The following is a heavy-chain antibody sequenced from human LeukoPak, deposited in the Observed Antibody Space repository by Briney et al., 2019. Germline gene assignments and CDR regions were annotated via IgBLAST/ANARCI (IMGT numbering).Heavy chain of an antibody. V-gene: IGHV1-18*01. CDR3: ARASSSWSSNWSDP. CDR2: ISAYNGNT. Sequence: ASVKVSCKASGYTFTSYGISWVRQAPGQGLEWMGWISAYNGNTNYAQKLQGRVTMTTDTSTSTAYMELRSLRSDDTAVYYCARASSSWSSNWSDPWGQGTLVTVSS. D-gene: IGHD6-13*01. J-gene: IGHJ5*02. CDR1: GYTFTSYG.